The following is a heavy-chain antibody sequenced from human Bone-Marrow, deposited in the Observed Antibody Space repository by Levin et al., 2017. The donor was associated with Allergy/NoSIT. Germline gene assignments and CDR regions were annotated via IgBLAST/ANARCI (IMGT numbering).Heavy chain of an antibody. V-gene: IGHV3-9*01. CDR3: VKDGSWGYYIASMKHSGMDV. D-gene: IGHD3-3*01. J-gene: IGHJ6*01. CDR2: ITWNGGNT. CDR1: GFKFPDYPFNDYA. Sequence: PGGSLRLSCEGSGFKFPDYPFNDYAMHWVRQGPGRGLEWVAGITWNGGNTRYADSVKGRFTISRDNAKDSLYLEINFLRPEDTAVYHCVKDGSWGYYIASMKHSGMDVWGQGTTVTVSS.